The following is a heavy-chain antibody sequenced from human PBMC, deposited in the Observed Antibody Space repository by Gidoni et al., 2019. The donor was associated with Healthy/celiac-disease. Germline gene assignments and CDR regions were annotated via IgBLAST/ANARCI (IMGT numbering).Heavy chain of an antibody. J-gene: IGHJ3*02. CDR2: IYYSGST. Sequence: QVQLQESGPGLVKPSETLSLTCTVSGGSISSYYWSWIRQPPGKGLEWIGYIYYSGSTNYNPSLKSRVTISVDTSKNQFSLKLSSVTAADTAVYYCARGTAKMTTDAFDIWGQGTMVTVSS. CDR3: ARGTAKMTTDAFDI. CDR1: GGSISSYY. V-gene: IGHV4-59*01. D-gene: IGHD4-4*01.